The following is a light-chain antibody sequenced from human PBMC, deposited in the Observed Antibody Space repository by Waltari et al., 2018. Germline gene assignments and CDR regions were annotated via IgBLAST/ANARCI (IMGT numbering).Light chain of an antibody. CDR3: QQYGDSPLT. Sequence: EIVLTQSPDTLSLSPGERATLSCRASQSVRSNYLAWYQQKPGQAPRLLINGASSRATGGPDRFSASGSGTDFTLTISRLEPEDFAVYYCQQYGDSPLTFGGGTKVEIK. CDR2: GAS. J-gene: IGKJ4*01. CDR1: QSVRSNY. V-gene: IGKV3-20*01.